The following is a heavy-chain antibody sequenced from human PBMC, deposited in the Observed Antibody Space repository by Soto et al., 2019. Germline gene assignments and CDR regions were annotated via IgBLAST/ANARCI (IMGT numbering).Heavy chain of an antibody. V-gene: IGHV3-33*01. D-gene: IGHD3-22*01. CDR1: GFTFSSYG. CDR3: ARDLWYDSIGGMDV. Sequence: QVQLVESGGGVVQPGRSLRLSCAASGFTFSSYGMHWVRQAPGKGLEWVAVIWYDGSNNYYADSVKGRLTIARDNSKNTLYRQMNSLRAEDTAVYYCARDLWYDSIGGMDVWGQGTTVTVSS. J-gene: IGHJ6*02. CDR2: IWYDGSNN.